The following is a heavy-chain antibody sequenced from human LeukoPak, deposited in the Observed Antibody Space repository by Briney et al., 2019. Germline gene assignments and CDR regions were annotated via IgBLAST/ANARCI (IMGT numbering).Heavy chain of an antibody. J-gene: IGHJ6*03. CDR3: AREPYSSNYYYYYMDV. V-gene: IGHV3-7*01. CDR1: GFTSSNYW. D-gene: IGHD1-26*01. CDR2: IKQDGSEK. Sequence: PGGSLRLSCAASGFTSSNYWMNWVRQAPGKGLEWVANIKQDGSEKHYVDSVKGRFTISRDNAKNSLYLQMNSLRAEDTAVYYCAREPYSSNYYYYYMDVWGKGTTVTISS.